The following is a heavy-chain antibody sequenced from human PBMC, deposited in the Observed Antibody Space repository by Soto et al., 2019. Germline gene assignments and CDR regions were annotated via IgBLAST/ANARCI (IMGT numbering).Heavy chain of an antibody. Sequence: EVQLVESGGGLVKPGGSLRLSCAASGFTFSSYSMNWVRQAPGKGLEWVSSISSSSSYIYYADSVKGRFTISRDNAKNALYLQMNSLSAEDTAVYYCARGPVYGGYRGRYFQHWGQGTLVTVSA. J-gene: IGHJ1*01. CDR2: ISSSSSYI. D-gene: IGHD3-22*01. CDR3: ARGPVYGGYRGRYFQH. V-gene: IGHV3-21*01. CDR1: GFTFSSYS.